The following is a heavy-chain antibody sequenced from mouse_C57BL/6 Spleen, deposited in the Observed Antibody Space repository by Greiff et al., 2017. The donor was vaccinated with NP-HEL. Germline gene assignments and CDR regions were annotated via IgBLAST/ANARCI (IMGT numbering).Heavy chain of an antibody. CDR2: IDPSDSYT. CDR3: ALYGNYYFDY. D-gene: IGHD2-1*01. J-gene: IGHJ2*01. Sequence: QVQLQQPGAELVMPGASVKLSCKASGYTFTSYWMHWVKQRPGQGLEWIGEIDPSDSYTNYNQKFKGKSTLTVDTSSSTAYMQLSSLTSEDPAVDYCALYGNYYFDYWGQGTTLTVSS. CDR1: GYTFTSYW. V-gene: IGHV1-69*01.